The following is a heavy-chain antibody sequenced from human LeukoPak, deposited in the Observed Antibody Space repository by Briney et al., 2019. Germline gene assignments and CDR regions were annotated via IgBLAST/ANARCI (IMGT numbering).Heavy chain of an antibody. V-gene: IGHV4-4*09. CDR3: ARERPPNYYDSSGYYRSDWYFDL. Sequence: TLSLTCTVSGGSISSYYWSWIRQPPGKGLEWIGYIYTSGSTNYNPSLKSRVTISVDTSKNQFSLKLSSVTAADTAVYYCARERPPNYYDSSGYYRSDWYFDLWGRGTLVTVSS. CDR1: GGSISSYY. CDR2: IYTSGST. J-gene: IGHJ2*01. D-gene: IGHD3-22*01.